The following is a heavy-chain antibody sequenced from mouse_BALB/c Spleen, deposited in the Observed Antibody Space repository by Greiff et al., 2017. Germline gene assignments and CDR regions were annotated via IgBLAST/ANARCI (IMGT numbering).Heavy chain of an antibody. J-gene: IGHJ3*01. CDR1: GYAFSSYW. V-gene: IGHV1-80*01. CDR3: ARGYGSRPWFAY. Sequence: QVQLKESGAELVRPGSSVKISCKASGYAFSSYWMNWVKQRPGQGLEWIGQIYPGDGDTNYNGKFKGKATLTADKSSSTAYMQLSSLTSEDSAVYFCARGYGSRPWFAYWGQGTLVTVSA. CDR2: IYPGDGDT. D-gene: IGHD1-1*01.